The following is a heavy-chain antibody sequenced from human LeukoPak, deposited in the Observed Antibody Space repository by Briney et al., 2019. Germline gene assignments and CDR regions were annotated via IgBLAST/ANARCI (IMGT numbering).Heavy chain of an antibody. J-gene: IGHJ4*02. V-gene: IGHV4-34*01. CDR3: ARDPFGGVIVTY. D-gene: IGHD3-16*02. CDR2: INHSGST. Sequence: SETLSLTCAGYDGSFSGYYWSWIRQPPGKELEWIGEINHSGSTNYNPSLKSRVTISVDTSKNQFSLKLSSVTAADTAVYYCARDPFGGVIVTYWGQGTLVTVSS. CDR1: DGSFSGYY.